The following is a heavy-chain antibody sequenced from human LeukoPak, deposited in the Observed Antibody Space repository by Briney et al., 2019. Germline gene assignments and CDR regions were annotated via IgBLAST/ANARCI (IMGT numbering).Heavy chain of an antibody. V-gene: IGHV1-24*01. CDR3: VTDIRSGWRNY. CDR2: FDPEDGEP. CDR1: GYTLAESS. D-gene: IGHD6-19*01. Sequence: ASVKVSCKVSGYTLAESSMHWVRQAPGNGLEWMGGFDPEDGEPIYAQKIQGGVTMTEDTSVHTAYMELRSLRSEDTAVYYCVTDIRSGWRNYWGQGTLITVSS. J-gene: IGHJ4*02.